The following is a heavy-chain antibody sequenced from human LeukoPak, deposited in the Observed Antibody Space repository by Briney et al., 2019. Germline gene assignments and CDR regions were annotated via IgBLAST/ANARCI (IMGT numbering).Heavy chain of an antibody. D-gene: IGHD3-16*01. V-gene: IGHV4-38-2*01. CDR2: IYGTGST. J-gene: IGHJ4*02. Sequence: PSETLSLTRAVSGYSLGKNYYWGWTRRPPGKGLEWIGRIYGTGSTSYNPSLMNRVTMSVDTSKNHFSLKLTSVTAADTAVYYCARYDSRGSASTRFDYWGQGILVTISS. CDR1: GYSLGKNYY. CDR3: ARYDSRGSASTRFDY.